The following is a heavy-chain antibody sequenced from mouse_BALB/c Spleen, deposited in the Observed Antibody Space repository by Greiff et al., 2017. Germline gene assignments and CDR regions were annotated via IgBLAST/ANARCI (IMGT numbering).Heavy chain of an antibody. CDR3: AREYRYDDYAMDY. D-gene: IGHD2-14*01. CDR2: ISNLAYSI. V-gene: IGHV5-15*02. J-gene: IGHJ4*01. Sequence: EVNVVESGGGLVQPGGSRKLSCAASGFTFSDYGMAWVRQAPGKGPEWVAFISNLAYSIYYADTVTGRFTISRENAKNTLYLEMSSLRSEDTAMYYCAREYRYDDYAMDYWGQGTSVTVSS. CDR1: GFTFSDYG.